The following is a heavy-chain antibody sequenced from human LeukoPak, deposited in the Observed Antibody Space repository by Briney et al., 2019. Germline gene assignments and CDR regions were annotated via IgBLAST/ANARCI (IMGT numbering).Heavy chain of an antibody. CDR2: IIPIFGTA. J-gene: IGHJ6*04. CDR1: GGTFSSYA. CDR3: ARESREVCYYCYYGMDV. Sequence: SVKVSCKASGGTFSSYAISWVRQAPGQGLEWMGGIIPIFGTANYAQKFQGRVTITADESTSTAYMELSSLRSEGTAVYYCARESREVCYYCYYGMDVWGKGTTVTVSS. D-gene: IGHD3-16*01. V-gene: IGHV1-69*13.